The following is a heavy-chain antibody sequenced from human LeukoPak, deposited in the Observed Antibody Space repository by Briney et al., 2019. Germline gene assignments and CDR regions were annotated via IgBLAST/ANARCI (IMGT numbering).Heavy chain of an antibody. J-gene: IGHJ1*01. D-gene: IGHD3-10*01. CDR3: ARGIGVFQH. CDR2: IKQDGSEK. CDR1: GFTFSSQA. V-gene: IGHV3-7*01. Sequence: GGSLRLSCAASGFTFSSQAMSWVRQAPGKGLEWVANIKQDGSEKYYVDSVKGRFTISRDNAKNSLYLQMNSLRAEDTAVYYCARGIGVFQHWGQGTLVTVSS.